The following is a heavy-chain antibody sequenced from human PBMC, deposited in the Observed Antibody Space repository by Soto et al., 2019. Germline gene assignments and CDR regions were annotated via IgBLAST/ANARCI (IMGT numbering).Heavy chain of an antibody. Sequence: QVQLVQSGAEVKKPGASVRVSCKASGYAFTSYDIYWVRQAAEQGLEWVGWMNPNYGNTGYAQKFKGRDTMTRDTSTSTAYMDLSRLTLDDTSVFYCASPARKNDGFWSGYEIWGQGTTVIVSS. CDR2: MNPNYGNT. CDR3: ASPARKNDGFWSGYEI. D-gene: IGHD3-3*01. CDR1: GYAFTSYD. V-gene: IGHV1-8*01. J-gene: IGHJ3*02.